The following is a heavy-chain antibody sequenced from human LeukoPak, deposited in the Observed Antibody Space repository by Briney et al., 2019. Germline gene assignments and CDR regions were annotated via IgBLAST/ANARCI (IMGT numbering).Heavy chain of an antibody. Sequence: PSETLSLTCTVSGGSISSYYWSWIRQPPGKGLEWIGYIYYSGSTNYDPSLKSRVTISVDTSKNQFSLKLSSVTAADTAVYYCARWDRAFDIWGQGTMVTVSS. D-gene: IGHD1-26*01. J-gene: IGHJ3*02. V-gene: IGHV4-59*01. CDR2: IYYSGST. CDR3: ARWDRAFDI. CDR1: GGSISSYY.